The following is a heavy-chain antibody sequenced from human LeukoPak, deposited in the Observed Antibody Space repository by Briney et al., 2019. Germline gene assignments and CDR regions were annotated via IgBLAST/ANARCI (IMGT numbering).Heavy chain of an antibody. D-gene: IGHD3-3*01. J-gene: IGHJ6*02. Sequence: ASVKVSCKASGYTFTSYYMHWVRQAPGQGLEWMGIIDPSGGSTGYAQKFQGRVTMTRDTSTSTVYMELSSLRSEDTAVYYCARVTTYYDYGMDVWGQGTTVTVSS. CDR2: IDPSGGST. CDR1: GYTFTSYY. CDR3: ARVTTYYDYGMDV. V-gene: IGHV1-46*01.